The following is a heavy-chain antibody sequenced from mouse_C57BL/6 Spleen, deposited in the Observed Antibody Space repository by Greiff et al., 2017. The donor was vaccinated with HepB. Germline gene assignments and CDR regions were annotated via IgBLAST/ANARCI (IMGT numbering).Heavy chain of an antibody. Sequence: EVQRVESGGGLVKPGGSLKLSCAASGFTFSSYAMSWVRQTPEKRLEWVATISDGGSYTYYPDNVKGRFTISRDNAKNNLYLQMSHLKSEDTAMYYCARERLRRYAMDYWGQGTSVTVSS. CDR2: ISDGGSYT. J-gene: IGHJ4*01. CDR1: GFTFSSYA. D-gene: IGHD2-4*01. CDR3: ARERLRRYAMDY. V-gene: IGHV5-4*01.